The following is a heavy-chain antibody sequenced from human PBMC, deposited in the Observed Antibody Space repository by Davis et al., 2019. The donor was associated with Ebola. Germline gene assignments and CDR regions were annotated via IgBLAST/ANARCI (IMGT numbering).Heavy chain of an antibody. CDR3: ARRSGWYACWDYGMDV. V-gene: IGHV6-1*01. J-gene: IGHJ6*02. Sequence: SQTLSLTCVIAGDSVSTNNPACNWIRQSPSRGLEWLGRTYYRSKWYNDYAVSVKSRITINPDTSKNQFSLQLNSVTPEDTAVYYCARRSGWYACWDYGMDVWGQGTTVTVSS. D-gene: IGHD6-19*01. CDR2: TYYRSKWYN. CDR1: GDSVSTNNPA.